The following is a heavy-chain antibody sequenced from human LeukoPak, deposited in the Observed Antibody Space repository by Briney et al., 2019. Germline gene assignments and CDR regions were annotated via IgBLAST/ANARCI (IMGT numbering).Heavy chain of an antibody. CDR1: GYTFTGYY. D-gene: IGHD2-2*03. Sequence: ASVKVSCKASGYTFTGYYMHWVRQAPGQGLEWMGWINPNSGGTNYAQKFQGRVAMTRDTSISTAYMELSRLRSDDTAVYYCAMDIVVVPAAKGGYYYYYMDVWGKGTTVTVSS. V-gene: IGHV1-2*02. CDR2: INPNSGGT. CDR3: AMDIVVVPAAKGGYYYYYMDV. J-gene: IGHJ6*03.